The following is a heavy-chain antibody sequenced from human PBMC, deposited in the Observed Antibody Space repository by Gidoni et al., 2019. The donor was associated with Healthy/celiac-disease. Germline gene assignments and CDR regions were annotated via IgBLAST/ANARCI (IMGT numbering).Heavy chain of an antibody. Sequence: QVQLQESGPGLVKPSQTLSLTCTVPGGSISSGRYYWSWIRQPAGKGLEWIGRIYTSGSTNDNPSLKSRVTMSVDTSKNQFSLKLSSVTAADTAVYYCARAGTVEYYYYYYMDVWGKGTTVTVSS. J-gene: IGHJ6*03. D-gene: IGHD4-17*01. CDR3: ARAGTVEYYYYYYMDV. CDR2: IYTSGST. V-gene: IGHV4-61*02. CDR1: GGSISSGRYY.